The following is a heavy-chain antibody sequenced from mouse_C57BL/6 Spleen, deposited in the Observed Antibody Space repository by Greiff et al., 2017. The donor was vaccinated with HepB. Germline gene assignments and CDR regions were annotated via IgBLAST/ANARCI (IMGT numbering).Heavy chain of an antibody. CDR3: ARDSGWSPYYFDY. CDR1: GYTFTSYW. Sequence: QVQLQQPGAELVKPGASVKMSCKASGYTFTSYWITWVKQRPGQGLEWIGDIYPGSGSTNYNVKFKSKATLTVDTSSSTAYMQLSSLTSEDSAVYYCARDSGWSPYYFDYWGQGTTLTVSS. V-gene: IGHV1-55*01. J-gene: IGHJ2*01. CDR2: IYPGSGST. D-gene: IGHD3-1*01.